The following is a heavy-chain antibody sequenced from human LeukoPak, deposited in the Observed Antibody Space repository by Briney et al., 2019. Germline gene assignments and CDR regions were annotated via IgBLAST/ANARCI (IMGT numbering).Heavy chain of an antibody. D-gene: IGHD2-15*01. CDR3: ARGLTRYCSGGSCYRFGY. CDR1: GFTFSSHG. CDR2: ISPSGGIT. V-gene: IGHV3-23*01. Sequence: GGSLRLSCAASGFTFSSHGMNWVRQAPGKGLEWVSGISPSGGITYYTDSVKGRFTISRDNSKNTVSLQMNSLRGDDTAVYYCARGLTRYCSGGSCYRFGYWGQGTLVTVSS. J-gene: IGHJ4*02.